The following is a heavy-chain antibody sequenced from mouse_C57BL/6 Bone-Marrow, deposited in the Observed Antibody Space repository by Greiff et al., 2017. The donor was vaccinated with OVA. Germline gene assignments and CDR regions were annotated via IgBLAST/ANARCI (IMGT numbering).Heavy chain of an antibody. CDR3: ARIEGFYGSRYYAMDY. CDR1: GFSLSTFGMG. V-gene: IGHV8-8*01. D-gene: IGHD1-1*01. CDR2: IWWDDDK. J-gene: IGHJ4*01. Sequence: QVQLKESGPGILQPSQTLSLTCSFSGFSLSTFGMGVGWIRQPSGKGLEWLAHIWWDDDKYYNPALKSRLTISKDTSKNQVFLKIANVDTADTATYYCARIEGFYGSRYYAMDYWGQGTSVTVSS.